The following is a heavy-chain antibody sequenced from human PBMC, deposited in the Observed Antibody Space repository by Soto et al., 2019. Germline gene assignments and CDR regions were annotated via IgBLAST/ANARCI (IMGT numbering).Heavy chain of an antibody. J-gene: IGHJ6*03. CDR3: ARDPNRVTIFGAYYYYYMDV. V-gene: IGHV3-33*01. CDR2: IWYDGSNK. Sequence: GGSLRLSCAASGFTFSSYGMHWVRQAPGKGLEWVAVIWYDGSNKYYADSVKGRFTISRDNSKNTLYLQMNSLRAEDTAVYYCARDPNRVTIFGAYYYYYMDVWGKGTTVTVSS. D-gene: IGHD3-3*01. CDR1: GFTFSSYG.